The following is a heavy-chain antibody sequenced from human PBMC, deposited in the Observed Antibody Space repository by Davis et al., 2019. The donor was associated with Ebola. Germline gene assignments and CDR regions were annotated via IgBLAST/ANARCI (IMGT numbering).Heavy chain of an antibody. J-gene: IGHJ6*02. CDR1: GYTFTSYG. Sequence: ASVKVSCKASGYTFTSYGISWVRQAPGQGLEWMGWISAYNGNANYAQKLQGRVTMTTDTSTSTDYMELRSLRSDDTAVYYCARDRVILDIVVVVAAIDRYGRSMDVWGQGTTVTFSS. D-gene: IGHD2-15*01. CDR2: ISAYNGNA. V-gene: IGHV1-18*01. CDR3: ARDRVILDIVVVVAAIDRYGRSMDV.